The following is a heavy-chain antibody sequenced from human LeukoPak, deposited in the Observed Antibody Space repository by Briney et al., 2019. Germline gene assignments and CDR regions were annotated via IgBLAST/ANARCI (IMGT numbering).Heavy chain of an antibody. CDR1: GYTFTSYY. D-gene: IGHD3-10*01. V-gene: IGHV1-24*01. Sequence: ASVKVSCKASGYTFTSYYMHWVRQAPGKGLEWMGGFDPEDGETIYAQKFQGRVTMTEDTSTDTAYMELSSLRSEDTAVYYCATVVVGSGSYLPVNWFDPWGQGTLVTVSS. J-gene: IGHJ5*02. CDR3: ATVVVGSGSYLPVNWFDP. CDR2: FDPEDGET.